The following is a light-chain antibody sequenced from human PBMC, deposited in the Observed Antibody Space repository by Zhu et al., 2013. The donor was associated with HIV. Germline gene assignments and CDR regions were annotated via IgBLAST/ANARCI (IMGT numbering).Light chain of an antibody. CDR2: DDT. CDR3: HVWDSSNDHVI. V-gene: IGLV3-21*04. CDR1: DIGSKN. J-gene: IGLJ2*01. Sequence: SYELTQPPSISVAPGKTARITCGGNDIGSKNVHWYQQRPGQAPVPVIYDDTDRPSGIPERFSGSNSGNTATLTISGVEAGDEADYYCHVWDSSNDHVIFGGGTKLTVL.